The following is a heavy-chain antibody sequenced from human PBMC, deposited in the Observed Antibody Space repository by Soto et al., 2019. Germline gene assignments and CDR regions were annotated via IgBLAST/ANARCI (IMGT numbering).Heavy chain of an antibody. V-gene: IGHV1-18*01. D-gene: IGHD5-12*01. CDR1: GYTFTSYG. CDR2: ISAYNGNT. Sequence: GASVKVSCKASGYTFTSYGISWVRQAPGQGLEWMGWISAYNGNTNYAQKLQGRVTMTTDTSTSTAYMELSSLRVEDTAVYYCAKGGDVVPRISPHFDKWGQGTLVTVSS. CDR3: AKGGDVVPRISPHFDK. J-gene: IGHJ4*02.